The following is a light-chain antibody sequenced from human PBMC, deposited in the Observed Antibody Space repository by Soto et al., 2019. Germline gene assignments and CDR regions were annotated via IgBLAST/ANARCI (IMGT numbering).Light chain of an antibody. CDR3: QQYNGWPRT. CDR2: GSS. CDR1: QLFSSN. V-gene: IGKV3-15*01. J-gene: IGKJ5*01. Sequence: IVMTQSPATLSVSPWGSVTLSCRASQLFSSNLAWYQRRPGQAPRLLIYGSSTRATGVPPRFSGSASGTEFTLTISSLQSEDFGVYYCQQYNGWPRTFGQGTRLEIK.